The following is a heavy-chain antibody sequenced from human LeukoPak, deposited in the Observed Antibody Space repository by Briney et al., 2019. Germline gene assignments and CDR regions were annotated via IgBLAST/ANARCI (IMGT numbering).Heavy chain of an antibody. CDR3: ARDYTGGWNDY. D-gene: IGHD7-27*01. CDR2: ISASGGNT. V-gene: IGHV3-23*01. Sequence: GGSLRLSCAASGFTFISYGMSWVRQAPGKGLEWVSAISASGGNTYYADSVKGRFTISRDNARNSLYLQMSNLRVEDTAIYYCARDYTGGWNDYWGQGTLVTVSS. J-gene: IGHJ4*02. CDR1: GFTFISYG.